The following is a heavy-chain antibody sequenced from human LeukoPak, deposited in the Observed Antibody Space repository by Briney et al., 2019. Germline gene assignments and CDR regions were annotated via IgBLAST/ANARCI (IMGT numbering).Heavy chain of an antibody. CDR2: MNPENSGT. CDR3: ARFVRHQLPTTDY. J-gene: IGHJ4*02. D-gene: IGHD2-2*01. V-gene: IGHV1-8*01. Sequence: ASVKVSCKTSGYIFTNYDINWVRHATGHALVWMGWMNPENSGTQTAQKFQGRLIMTMDASAGTAYMELSSLTSDDTAVYYCARFVRHQLPTTDYWGQGTLVTVSS. CDR1: GYIFTNYD.